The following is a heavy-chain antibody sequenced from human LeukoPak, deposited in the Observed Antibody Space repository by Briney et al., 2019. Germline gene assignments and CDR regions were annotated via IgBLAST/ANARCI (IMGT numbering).Heavy chain of an antibody. J-gene: IGHJ4*02. CDR1: GFSVSNNY. D-gene: IGHD6-19*01. CDR3: ARSFSSGWSDY. Sequence: GGSLRLSCAASGFSVSNNYMTWVRQAPGKGLEWVSVIYSGGDAYYADSVKGRFTISRDNSKNTLHLEMNNLRVEDTAVYYCARSFSSGWSDYWCQGTLVAVAS. V-gene: IGHV3-53*01. CDR2: IYSGGDA.